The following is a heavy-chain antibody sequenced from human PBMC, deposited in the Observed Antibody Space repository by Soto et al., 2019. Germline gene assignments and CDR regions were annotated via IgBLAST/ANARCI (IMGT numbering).Heavy chain of an antibody. CDR2: INQDGNES. CDR3: ARASVRGVVVLN. D-gene: IGHD3-10*01. J-gene: IGHJ4*02. V-gene: IGHV3-7*04. CDR1: GFLFSNYW. Sequence: GGSLRLSCEASGFLFSNYWMSWVRQAPGKGLEWVANINQDGNESYYVDSVMGRFTISRDNAKNSLYLQMSSLRAEDTAVFYCARASVRGVVVLNWGQGTMVTVS.